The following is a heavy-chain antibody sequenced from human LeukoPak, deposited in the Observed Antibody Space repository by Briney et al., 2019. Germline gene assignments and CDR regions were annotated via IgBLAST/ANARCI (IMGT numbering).Heavy chain of an antibody. CDR1: GFTFSSYA. CDR3: AKMKYQWLVRIFFDY. V-gene: IGHV3-23*01. CDR2: ISGSGGST. Sequence: GGSLRLSCAASGFTFSSYAMSWVRQAPGKGLEWVSSISGSGGSTYYEDSVKGRFTISRDNSKNTLYLQMNSLRAEDSAVYYCAKMKYQWLVRIFFDYWGQGTLVTVSS. J-gene: IGHJ4*02. D-gene: IGHD6-19*01.